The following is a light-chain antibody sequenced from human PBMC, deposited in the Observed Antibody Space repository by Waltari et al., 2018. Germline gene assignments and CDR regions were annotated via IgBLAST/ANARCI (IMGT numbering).Light chain of an antibody. V-gene: IGKV3-20*01. CDR2: GAS. J-gene: IGKJ1*01. CDR1: QSVRSSY. CDR3: QQYGSSQWT. Sequence: DIVLTQSPGPLSLSPGDRATLPCRASQSVRSSYLTWYQQKPGQAPRLLIYGASSRATGIPDRFSGSGSGTDFTLTISRLEPEDFAVYYCQQYGSSQWTFGQGTKVEIK.